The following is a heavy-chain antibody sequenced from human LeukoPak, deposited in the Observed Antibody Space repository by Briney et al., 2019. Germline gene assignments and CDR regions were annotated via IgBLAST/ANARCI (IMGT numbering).Heavy chain of an antibody. CDR3: AIGKVAPDY. CDR2: ISGSGGST. J-gene: IGHJ4*02. Sequence: PGGSLRLSCAASGFTFSNYGMHWVRQAPGKGLEWVSAISGSGGSTYYADSVKGRFTISRDNSKNTLYLQMNNLRAEDTAVYYCAIGKVAPDYWGQGTLVTVSS. V-gene: IGHV3-23*01. CDR1: GFTFSNYG. D-gene: IGHD1-14*01.